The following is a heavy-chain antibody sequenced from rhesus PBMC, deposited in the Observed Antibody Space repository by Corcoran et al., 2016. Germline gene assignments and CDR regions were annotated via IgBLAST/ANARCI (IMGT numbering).Heavy chain of an antibody. Sequence: QVKLQESGPGLVKPLETLALTCAVSGGSISGGYYYWSCTRQPPGKGLEWIGCIYSSSGNTYYNPSLKSRVTISKDTSKNQFSLKLSSVTAADTAVYYCARALIGVIYDYWGQGVLVTVSS. V-gene: IGHV4S12*01. CDR3: ARALIGVIYDY. J-gene: IGHJ4*01. CDR1: GGSISGGYYY. D-gene: IGHD3-22*01. CDR2: IYSSSGNT.